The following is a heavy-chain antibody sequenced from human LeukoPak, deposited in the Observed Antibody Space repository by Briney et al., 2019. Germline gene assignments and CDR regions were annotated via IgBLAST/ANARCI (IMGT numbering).Heavy chain of an antibody. CDR2: ISADKTNT. CDR1: GYTFSSYG. D-gene: IGHD6-19*01. CDR3: ARRAAVVGPLFYFDN. V-gene: IGHV1-18*01. Sequence: GASVKVSCRTSGYTFSSYGIGWVRQAPGQGLEWMGWISADKTNTYYAENLQGRVTVTTDTSTSTAYMEMGSLTSDDTAVYYCARRAAVVGPLFYFDNWGQGTPVTVSS. J-gene: IGHJ4*02.